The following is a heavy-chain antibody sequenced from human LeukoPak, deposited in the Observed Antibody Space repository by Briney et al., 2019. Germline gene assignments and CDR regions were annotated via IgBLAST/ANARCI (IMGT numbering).Heavy chain of an antibody. V-gene: IGHV3-7*01. J-gene: IGHJ4*02. CDR1: GFTFSSYW. D-gene: IGHD6-13*01. CDR3: TRGSPGYSSSWLDF. CDR2: IKQDGSEK. Sequence: PGGSLRLSCAASGFTFSSYWMSWVRQAPGKGLEWVANIKQDGSEKYYVDSVKGRFTISRDDAKNTLYLQMSSLSVDDTAIYYCTRGSPGYSSSWLDFWGQGILVTVSS.